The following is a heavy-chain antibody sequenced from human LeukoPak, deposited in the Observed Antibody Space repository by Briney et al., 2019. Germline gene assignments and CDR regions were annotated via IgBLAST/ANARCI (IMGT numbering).Heavy chain of an antibody. Sequence: PGGSLRLSCAASGLTFSSYAMSWVRQAPGKGLEWVSAISGSGGSTYYADSVKGRFTISRDNSKNTLYLQMNSLRAEDTAVYYCANSAGQLWFFLDYWGQGTLVTVSS. CDR2: ISGSGGST. V-gene: IGHV3-23*01. D-gene: IGHD5-18*01. J-gene: IGHJ4*02. CDR3: ANSAGQLWFFLDY. CDR1: GLTFSSYA.